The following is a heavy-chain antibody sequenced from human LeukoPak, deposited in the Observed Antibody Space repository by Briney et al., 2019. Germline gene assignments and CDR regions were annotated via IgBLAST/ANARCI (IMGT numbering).Heavy chain of an antibody. Sequence: TSETLSLTCTVSGGSISSYYWSWIRQPPGKGLEWIGYIYYSGSTDYNPSLKSRVTISVDTSKNQFSLKLNSVTAADTAVYYCARCSLLWFGEAFDYWGQGTLVTVSS. D-gene: IGHD3-10*01. CDR2: IYYSGST. CDR3: ARCSLLWFGEAFDY. CDR1: GGSISSYY. V-gene: IGHV4-59*12. J-gene: IGHJ4*02.